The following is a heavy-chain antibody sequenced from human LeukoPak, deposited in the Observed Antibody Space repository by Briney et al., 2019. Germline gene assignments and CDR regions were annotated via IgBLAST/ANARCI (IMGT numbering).Heavy chain of an antibody. J-gene: IGHJ3*02. Sequence: GSSVKVSCKASGGTFSSYAISWVRQAPGQGLEWMGRIIPILGLTKHAQKFQDRVTMTTDTSASTVYMELSSLRSKDTAVYYCAMITAAGTRAFDIWGQGTMVTVSS. D-gene: IGHD6-13*01. CDR3: AMITAAGTRAFDI. V-gene: IGHV1-69*04. CDR2: IIPILGLT. CDR1: GGTFSSYA.